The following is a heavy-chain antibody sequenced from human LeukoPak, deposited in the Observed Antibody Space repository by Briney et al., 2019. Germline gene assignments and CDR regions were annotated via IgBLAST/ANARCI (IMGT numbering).Heavy chain of an antibody. CDR1: GGSISSYY. Sequence: SETLSLTCTVSGGSISSYYWSWIRQPPGKGLEWIGYIYYSGSTNYNPSLKSRVTMSVDTSKNQFSLKLSSVTAADTAVYYCARDGMDCSSTSCYTGTYFDYWGQGTLVTVSS. J-gene: IGHJ4*02. CDR2: IYYSGST. CDR3: ARDGMDCSSTSCYTGTYFDY. V-gene: IGHV4-59*12. D-gene: IGHD2-2*02.